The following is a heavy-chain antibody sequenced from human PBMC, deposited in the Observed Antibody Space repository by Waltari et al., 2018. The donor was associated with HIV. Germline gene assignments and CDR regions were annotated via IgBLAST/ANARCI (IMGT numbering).Heavy chain of an antibody. D-gene: IGHD3-10*01. V-gene: IGHV4-39*01. J-gene: IGHJ3*02. CDR1: GGSITSSNHY. CDR2: IYYTGAA. Sequence: QLQLWESGPGLVGASEALSLTCFVSGGSITSSNHYWGWIRQPPGEGLEWIGSIYYTGAAYYGPSLKSRVTISVDTSKNQFSLKLSSVTATDAAVYFCARAGRSFSSRPKTFDIWGPGTMVTVSS. CDR3: ARAGRSFSSRPKTFDI.